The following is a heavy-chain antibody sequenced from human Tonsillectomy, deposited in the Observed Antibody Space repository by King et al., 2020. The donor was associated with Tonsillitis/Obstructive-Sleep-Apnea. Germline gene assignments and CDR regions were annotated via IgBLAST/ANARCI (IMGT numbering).Heavy chain of an antibody. CDR2: IYYSGST. D-gene: IGHD6-19*01. J-gene: IGHJ5*02. Sequence: VQLQESGPGLVKPSETLSLTCTVSGGSISSYYWSWIRQPPGKGLEWIGYIYYSGSTNYNPSLKSRVTISVDTSKNQFSLKLSSVTAADTAVYYGAGEGIAVAGKGHNWFDPWGQGTLVTVSS. CDR1: GGSISSYY. V-gene: IGHV4-59*01. CDR3: AGEGIAVAGKGHNWFDP.